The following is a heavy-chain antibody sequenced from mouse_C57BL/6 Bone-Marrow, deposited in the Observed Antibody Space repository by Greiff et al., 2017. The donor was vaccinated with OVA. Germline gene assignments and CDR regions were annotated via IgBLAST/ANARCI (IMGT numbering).Heavy chain of an antibody. CDR1: GFNIKDDY. J-gene: IGHJ2*01. CDR2: IDPENGDT. V-gene: IGHV14-4*01. D-gene: IGHD1-1*01. CDR3: TLSTVVPY. Sequence: EVKVVESGAELVRPGASVKLSCTASGFNIKDDYMHWVKQRPEQGLEWIGWIDPENGDTEYASKFQGKATITADTSSNTAYLQLSSLTSEDTAVYYCTLSTVVPYWGQGTTRTVSS.